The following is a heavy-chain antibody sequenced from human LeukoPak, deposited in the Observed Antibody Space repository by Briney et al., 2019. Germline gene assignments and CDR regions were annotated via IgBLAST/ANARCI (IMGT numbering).Heavy chain of an antibody. J-gene: IGHJ6*03. CDR1: GYSISSGYY. CDR3: AREVVVVAATRGYYYYYMDV. CDR2: IYHSGST. Sequence: SETLSLTCTVSGYSISSGYYWGWIRQPPGKGLEWIGSIYHSGSTYYNPSLKSRVTISVDTSKNQFSLKLSSVTAADTAVYYCAREVVVVAATRGYYYYYMDVWGKGTTVTVSS. V-gene: IGHV4-38-2*02. D-gene: IGHD2-15*01.